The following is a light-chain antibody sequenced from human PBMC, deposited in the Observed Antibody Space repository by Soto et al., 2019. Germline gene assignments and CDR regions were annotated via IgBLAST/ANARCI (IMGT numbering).Light chain of an antibody. V-gene: IGLV2-23*01. CDR3: YSYAGSSTYV. Sequence: QSALTQPASVSGSPGQSITISCTGTSSDIGSYNFVSWYQQHPGKAPKVMIYEGTKRPSGVSDRFSGSKSGNTASLRISGLQAEDDADYYCYSYAGSSTYVFGSGTKLTVL. CDR2: EGT. CDR1: SSDIGSYNF. J-gene: IGLJ1*01.